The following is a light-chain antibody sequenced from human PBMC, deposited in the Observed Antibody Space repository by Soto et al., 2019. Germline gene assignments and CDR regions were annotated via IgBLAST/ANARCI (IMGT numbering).Light chain of an antibody. V-gene: IGLV4-69*02. CDR1: SGHNNYA. CDR3: QTWDAGTLI. Sequence: QSVLTQSPSASASLGASVKLTCTLSSGHNNYAIAWHQQHPEKGPRYLMRLDSDGSHNKGDGIPDRFSGSSSGAERCLIISGLHSEDEADYYCQTWDAGTLIFGTGTKVTVL. J-gene: IGLJ1*01. CDR2: LDSDGSH.